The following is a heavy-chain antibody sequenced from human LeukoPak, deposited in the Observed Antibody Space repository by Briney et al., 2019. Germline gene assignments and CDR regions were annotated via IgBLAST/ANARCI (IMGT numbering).Heavy chain of an antibody. Sequence: SETLSLTCTVSGGSISSSSYYWGWIRQPPGKGLEWIGSIYYSGSTYYNPSLKSRVTISVDTSKNQFSLKLSSVTAAGTAVYYCARDGYDADYWGQGTLVTVSS. CDR2: IYYSGST. J-gene: IGHJ4*02. D-gene: IGHD5-12*01. CDR1: GGSISSSSYY. CDR3: ARDGYDADY. V-gene: IGHV4-39*07.